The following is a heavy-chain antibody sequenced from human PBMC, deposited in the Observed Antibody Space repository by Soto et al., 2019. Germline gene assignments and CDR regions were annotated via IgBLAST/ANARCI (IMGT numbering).Heavy chain of an antibody. CDR3: AKEGVFGELSYMDV. V-gene: IGHV3-23*01. J-gene: IGHJ6*03. CDR1: GFTFSNYG. D-gene: IGHD3-10*01. CDR2: ISGSAAST. Sequence: GGSLRLSCAASGFTFSNYGMNWVRQAPGTGLEWVSGISGSAASTYYADSVKGRFTISRDNSENTLYLQMNSLRAGDTALYYCAKEGVFGELSYMDVWGKGTTVTVSS.